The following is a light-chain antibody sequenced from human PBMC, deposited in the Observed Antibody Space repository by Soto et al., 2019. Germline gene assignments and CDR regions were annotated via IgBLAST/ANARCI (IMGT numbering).Light chain of an antibody. CDR3: HQYHTYST. V-gene: IGKV1-5*01. Sequence: DIQMTQSASTLSASVGDRVTITCRASQSISSWLAWYQQKPGKAPKLLIYDASSLESGVPSRFSGGGSGTEFTLTISSLQPDDFATYYCHQYHTYSTFGQGTKVDI. CDR1: QSISSW. CDR2: DAS. J-gene: IGKJ1*01.